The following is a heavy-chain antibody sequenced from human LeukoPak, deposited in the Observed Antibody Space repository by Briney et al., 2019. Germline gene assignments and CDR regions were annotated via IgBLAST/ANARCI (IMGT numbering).Heavy chain of an antibody. V-gene: IGHV1-2*06. CDR3: ARDSNGDYYFDY. J-gene: IGHJ4*02. D-gene: IGHD4-17*01. CDR1: GYTFTGYH. Sequence: GASVKVSCKASGYTFTGYHMHWVRQAPGQGLEWMGRINPNSGDTNYAQKFQGRVTMTRDTSTSTAYMELSSLRSEDTAVYYCARDSNGDYYFDYWGQGTLVTVSS. CDR2: INPNSGDT.